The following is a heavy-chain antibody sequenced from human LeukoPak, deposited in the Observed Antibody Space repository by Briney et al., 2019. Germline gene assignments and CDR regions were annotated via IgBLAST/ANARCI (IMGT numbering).Heavy chain of an antibody. CDR1: GFTFDDYA. CDR2: ISWNSGSI. Sequence: GGSLRLSCAASGFTFDDYAMHWVRQALGKGLEWVSGISWNSGSIGYADSVKGRFTISRDNAKNSLYLQMNSLRAEDTALYYCAKDVAADYYDSSGYLDYWGQGTLVTVSS. V-gene: IGHV3-9*01. CDR3: AKDVAADYYDSSGYLDY. D-gene: IGHD3-22*01. J-gene: IGHJ4*02.